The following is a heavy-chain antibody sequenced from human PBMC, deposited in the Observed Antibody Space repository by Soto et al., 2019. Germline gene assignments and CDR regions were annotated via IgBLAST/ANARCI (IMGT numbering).Heavy chain of an antibody. CDR2: IFYSGST. V-gene: IGHV4-59*01. Sequence: PSETLSLTCTVSGYSISSYYWSWIRQPPGKGLEWIGYIFYSGSTNYNPSLKSRVTISVDTSKNQFSLNLSSVTAADTAVYYCARGPAEYSYDYYFDYWGLGTLVTVSS. CDR3: ARGPAEYSYDYYFDY. CDR1: GYSISSYY. J-gene: IGHJ4*02. D-gene: IGHD5-18*01.